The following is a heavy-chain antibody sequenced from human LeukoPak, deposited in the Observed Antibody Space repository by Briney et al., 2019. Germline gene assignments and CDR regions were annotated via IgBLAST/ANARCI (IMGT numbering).Heavy chain of an antibody. CDR1: GGSISSSS. J-gene: IGHJ6*02. D-gene: IGHD6-19*01. Sequence: ETLSLTCTVSGGSISSSSYYWGWIRQPPGKGLEWVSSISSSSSYIYYADSVKGRFTISRDNAKNSLYLQMNSLRAEDTAVYYCARNSSGWYRENYYGMDVWGQGTTVTVSS. V-gene: IGHV3-21*01. CDR2: ISSSSSYI. CDR3: ARNSSGWYRENYYGMDV.